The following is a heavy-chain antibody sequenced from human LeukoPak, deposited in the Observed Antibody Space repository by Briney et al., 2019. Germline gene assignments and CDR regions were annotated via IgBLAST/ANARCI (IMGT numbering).Heavy chain of an antibody. CDR2: VYTATGGT. Sequence: MSSETLSLTCTVSGDSISSGSYYWSWIRQPAGQGLEWIGRVYTATGGTNYIPSLKSRVTISLDTSKNQVSLKLTSVTAADTAVYYCARDLHSSGWYPDPYYYMDVWGKGTTVTISS. J-gene: IGHJ6*03. V-gene: IGHV4-61*02. CDR3: ARDLHSSGWYPDPYYYMDV. D-gene: IGHD6-19*01. CDR1: GDSISSGSYY.